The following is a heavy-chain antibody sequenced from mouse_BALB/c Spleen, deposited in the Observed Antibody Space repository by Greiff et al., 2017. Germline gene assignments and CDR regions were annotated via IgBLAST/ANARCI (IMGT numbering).Heavy chain of an antibody. Sequence: DVKLQESGAELAKPGASVKMSCKASGYTFTSYWMHWVKQRPEQGLEWIGWIDPENGNTIYDPKFQGKASITADTSSNTAYLQLSSLTSEDTAVYYCANYDGRFAYWGQGTLVTVSA. CDR1: GYTFTSYW. J-gene: IGHJ3*01. CDR2: IDPENGNT. CDR3: ANYDGRFAY. D-gene: IGHD2-3*01. V-gene: IGHV14-1*02.